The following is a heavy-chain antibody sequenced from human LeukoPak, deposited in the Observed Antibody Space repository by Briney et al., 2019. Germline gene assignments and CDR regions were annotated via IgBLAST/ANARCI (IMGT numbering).Heavy chain of an antibody. D-gene: IGHD3-22*01. J-gene: IGHJ4*02. CDR2: IIPIFGTA. CDR3: ARDEGLCDSSGYRDY. CDR1: GGTFSSYA. V-gene: IGHV1-69*05. Sequence: SVKVSCKASGGTFSSYAISWVRQAPGQGLEWMGRIIPIFGTANYAQKFQGRVTITTDESTSTAYMELSSLRSEDTAVYYCARDEGLCDSSGYRDYWGQGTMVTASS.